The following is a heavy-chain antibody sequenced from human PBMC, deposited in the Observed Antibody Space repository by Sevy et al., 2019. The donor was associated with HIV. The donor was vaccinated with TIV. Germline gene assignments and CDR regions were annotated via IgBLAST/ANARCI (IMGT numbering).Heavy chain of an antibody. D-gene: IGHD2-21*01. CDR2: MNPNSGNT. Sequence: ASVKVSCKASGYTFDSHDINWIRQVPGQGLEWMGWMNPNSGNTGYAQRFQGRVTMTRTSSISTAYMDLNDLRSEDTALYYCARGLSYSYAKRGDWVNWYFDVWGRGTLVTVSS. J-gene: IGHJ2*01. CDR1: GYTFDSHD. CDR3: ARGLSYSYAKRGDWVNWYFDV. V-gene: IGHV1-8*01.